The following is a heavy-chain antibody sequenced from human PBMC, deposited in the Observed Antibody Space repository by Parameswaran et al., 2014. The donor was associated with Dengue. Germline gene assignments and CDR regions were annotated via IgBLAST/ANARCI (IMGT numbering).Heavy chain of an antibody. D-gene: IGHD1-26*01. V-gene: IGHV1-2*04. CDR1: GYTFTGYY. CDR3: ARGRRIVGATTPEYFQH. CDR2: INPNSGGT. Sequence: PGASVKVSCKASGYTFTGYYMHWVRQAPGQGLEWMGWINPNSGGTNYAQKFQGWVTMTRDTSISTAYMELSRLRSDDTAVYYCARGRRIVGATTPEYFQHWGQGTLVTVSS. J-gene: IGHJ1*01.